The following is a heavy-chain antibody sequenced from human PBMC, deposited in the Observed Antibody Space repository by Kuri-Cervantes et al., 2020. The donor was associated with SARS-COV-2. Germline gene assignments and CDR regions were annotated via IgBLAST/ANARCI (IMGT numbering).Heavy chain of an antibody. CDR2: ISSSSSYI. CDR1: GFTFSSYA. D-gene: IGHD6-6*01. Sequence: GESLKISCAASGFTFSSYAMSWVRQAPGKGLEWVSSISSSSSYIYYADSVKGRFTISRGNAKNSLYLQMNSLRAEDTAVYYCARDGAARRLYMDVWGKGTTVTVSS. V-gene: IGHV3-21*01. CDR3: ARDGAARRLYMDV. J-gene: IGHJ6*03.